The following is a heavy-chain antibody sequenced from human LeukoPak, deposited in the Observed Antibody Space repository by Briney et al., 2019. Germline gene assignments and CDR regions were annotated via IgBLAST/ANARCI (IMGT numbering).Heavy chain of an antibody. CDR2: INHSGST. D-gene: IGHD2-2*01. CDR3: ARGVRLVPATRKWFDP. V-gene: IGHV4-34*01. CDR1: GGSFSGYY. Sequence: SETLSLTCAVYGGSFSGYYWSWIRQPPGKGLEWIGEINHSGSTNYNPSLKSRVTISVDTSKNQFSLKLSSVTAADTAVYYCARGVRLVPATRKWFDPWGQGTLVTVSS. J-gene: IGHJ5*02.